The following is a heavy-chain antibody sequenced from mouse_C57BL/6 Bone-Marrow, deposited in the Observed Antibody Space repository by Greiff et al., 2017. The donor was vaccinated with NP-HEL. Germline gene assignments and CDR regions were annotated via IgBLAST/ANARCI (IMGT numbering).Heavy chain of an antibody. CDR1: GFSLTSYG. Sequence: QVQLQQSGPGLVQPSQSLSITCTVSGFSLTSYGVHWVRQSPGKGLEWLGVIWRGGSTDYNAAFMSRLSITKENSKSQVFFKMNSLQADDTAIYYCAKNGYYGSSYIDYWGQGTTLTVSS. CDR2: IWRGGST. D-gene: IGHD1-1*01. J-gene: IGHJ2*01. V-gene: IGHV2-5*01. CDR3: AKNGYYGSSYIDY.